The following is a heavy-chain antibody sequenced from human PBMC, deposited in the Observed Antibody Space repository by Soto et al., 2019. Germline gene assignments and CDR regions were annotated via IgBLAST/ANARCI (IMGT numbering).Heavy chain of an antibody. Sequence: PGGSLRLSCAASGFTFSSYSMNWVRQAPGKGLEWVSYISSSSSTIYYADSVKGRFTISRDNAKNSLYLQMNSLRDEDTAVYYCARELDTPVSGVTIHGFGYWGQGTLVTVSS. J-gene: IGHJ4*02. D-gene: IGHD3-10*01. CDR3: ARELDTPVSGVTIHGFGY. CDR1: GFTFSSYS. CDR2: ISSSSSTI. V-gene: IGHV3-48*02.